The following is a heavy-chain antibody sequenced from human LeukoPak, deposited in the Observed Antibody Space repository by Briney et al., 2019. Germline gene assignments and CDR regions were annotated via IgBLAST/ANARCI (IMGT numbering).Heavy chain of an antibody. CDR1: GYTFTAYY. V-gene: IGHV1-2*02. CDR3: ASSYYDSSGYYDDIYY. CDR2: INPNTGVT. J-gene: IGHJ4*02. D-gene: IGHD3-22*01. Sequence: ASVKVSCKASGYTFTAYYMHWVRQAPGQGLEWTGWINPNTGVTNYAQKFQGRVTMTRDKSISTVYMELSSLRSEDTAVYYCASSYYDSSGYYDDIYYWGQGTLVTVSS.